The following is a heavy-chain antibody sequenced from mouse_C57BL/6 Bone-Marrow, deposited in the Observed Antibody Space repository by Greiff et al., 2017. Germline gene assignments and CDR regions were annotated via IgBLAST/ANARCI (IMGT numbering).Heavy chain of an antibody. D-gene: IGHD3-2*02. V-gene: IGHV1-81*01. Sequence: QVQLQQSGAELARPGASVKLSCKASGYTFKSYGISWVKQRTGQGLEWIGEIYPRSGNTYYNEKFKGKATLTADKSSSTAYMELRSLTSEDSAVYFCARPLRPFVYAMDYWGQGTSVTVSS. J-gene: IGHJ4*01. CDR3: ARPLRPFVYAMDY. CDR2: IYPRSGNT. CDR1: GYTFKSYG.